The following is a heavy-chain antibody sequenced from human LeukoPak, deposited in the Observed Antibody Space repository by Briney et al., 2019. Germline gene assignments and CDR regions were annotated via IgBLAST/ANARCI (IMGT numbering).Heavy chain of an antibody. D-gene: IGHD3-10*01. CDR1: GFTFSSYA. J-gene: IGHJ4*02. V-gene: IGHV3-23*01. Sequence: GGSLRLSCAASGFTFSSYAMSWVRQAPGKGLEWVSAISGSGGSTYYADSVKGRFTISRDNSKNTLYLQTNSLRAEDTAVYYCAKDLSTYYYGSGSYFAEFDYWGQGTLVTVSS. CDR2: ISGSGGST. CDR3: AKDLSTYYYGSGSYFAEFDY.